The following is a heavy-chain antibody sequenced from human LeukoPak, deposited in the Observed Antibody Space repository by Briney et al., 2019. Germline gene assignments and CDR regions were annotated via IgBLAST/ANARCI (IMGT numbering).Heavy chain of an antibody. CDR3: ASSDYYDSSGPLYWYFDL. CDR2: IYHSGST. V-gene: IGHV4-4*02. D-gene: IGHD3-22*01. Sequence: SGTLSLTCAVSGGSISSSNWWCWVRQPPGGGLGWIGEIYHSGSTNYNPSLKSRVTISVDKSKNQFSLKRSSVTAADTAVYYCASSDYYDSSGPLYWYFDLWGRGTLVTVSS. CDR1: GGSISSSNW. J-gene: IGHJ2*01.